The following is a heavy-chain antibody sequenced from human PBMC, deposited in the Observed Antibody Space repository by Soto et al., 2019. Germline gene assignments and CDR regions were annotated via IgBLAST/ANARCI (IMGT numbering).Heavy chain of an antibody. J-gene: IGHJ6*01. CDR2: ISPYNGHT. D-gene: IGHD2-2*01. CDR3: ARDLTIVPATHPRLENYGMDV. CDR1: GYSFTSYG. Sequence: QVQLVQSAGEVKKPGASVKVSCKASGYSFTSYGISWVRRAPGQGLEWMGWISPYNGHTQFVERFQGRVTMTTDTSTNTAYMELRNLRSDDTAHYYCARDLTIVPATHPRLENYGMDVW. V-gene: IGHV1-18*01.